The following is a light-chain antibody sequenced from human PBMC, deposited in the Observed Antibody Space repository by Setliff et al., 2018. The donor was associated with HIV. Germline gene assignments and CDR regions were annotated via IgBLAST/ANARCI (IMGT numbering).Light chain of an antibody. CDR2: GYN. CDR3: QSYDSRLSGYV. V-gene: IGLV1-40*01. J-gene: IGLJ1*01. Sequence: QSALAQPASVSGAPGQRVTISCTGSSSNIGAGYDVHWYKQLPGTAPKLLIYGYNNRPSGVPDRFSGSKSGTSASLAITGLQAEDEADYYCQSYDSRLSGYVFGTGTKVTVL. CDR1: SSNIGAGYD.